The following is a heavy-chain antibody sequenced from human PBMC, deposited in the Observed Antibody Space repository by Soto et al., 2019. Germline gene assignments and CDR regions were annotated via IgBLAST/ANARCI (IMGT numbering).Heavy chain of an antibody. V-gene: IGHV3-21*01. D-gene: IGHD6-13*01. CDR3: ARGHSSSWYTHNWFDP. CDR1: GFTFSSYS. CDR2: ISSSSSYI. Sequence: GGSLRLSCAASGFTFSSYSMNWVRQAPGKGLEWVSSISSSSSYIYYADSVKGRFTISRDNAKNSLYLQMNSLRAEDTAVYYCARGHSSSWYTHNWFDPWGQGTLVTVSS. J-gene: IGHJ5*02.